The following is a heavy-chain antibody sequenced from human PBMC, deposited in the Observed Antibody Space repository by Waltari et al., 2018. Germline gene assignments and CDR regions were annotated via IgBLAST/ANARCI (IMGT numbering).Heavy chain of an antibody. Sequence: EVRLVQSGAEVKKPGESLTISCQAAGYTYSHYLISWVRHLPGKGLEWMGKIDPADSETNYSPSFQGHVIISADKSSSTASLHWSSLKASDSATYYCARENYYDSSGFSVSWGQGTLVTVSS. V-gene: IGHV5-10-1*03. D-gene: IGHD3-22*01. CDR1: GYTYSHYL. CDR2: IDPADSET. J-gene: IGHJ5*02. CDR3: ARENYYDSSGFSVS.